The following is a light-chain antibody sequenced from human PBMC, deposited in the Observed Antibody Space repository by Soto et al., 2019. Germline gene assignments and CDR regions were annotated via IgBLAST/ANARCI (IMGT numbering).Light chain of an antibody. CDR3: QQAHSFPIT. J-gene: IGKJ5*01. CDR1: QDISNW. Sequence: DIQMTQSPSSVSASVGDRVTITCRASQDISNWLAWYQQKPGKAPKLLIYAASSLQSGVPSRFSGSRSGTDFTLTISSLQPEEFATYFCQQAHSFPITFGQGTRLEIK. CDR2: AAS. V-gene: IGKV1-12*01.